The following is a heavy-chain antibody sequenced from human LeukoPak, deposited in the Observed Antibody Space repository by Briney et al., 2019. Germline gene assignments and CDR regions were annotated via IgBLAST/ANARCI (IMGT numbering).Heavy chain of an antibody. CDR2: ISSSSSYI. V-gene: IGHV3-21*01. CDR3: TRGGLTVAGTFDS. Sequence: GGSLRLSCAASGFAFSSYSMNWVRQAPGKGLEWVSSISSSSSYIYYADSVKGRFIISRDNSRNTLYLQMNSLRSEDTAVYYCTRGGLTVAGTFDSWGQGTRVTVSS. D-gene: IGHD6-19*01. J-gene: IGHJ4*02. CDR1: GFAFSSYS.